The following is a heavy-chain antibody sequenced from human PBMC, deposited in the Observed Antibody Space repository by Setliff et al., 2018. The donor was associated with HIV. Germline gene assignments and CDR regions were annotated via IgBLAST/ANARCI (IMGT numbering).Heavy chain of an antibody. D-gene: IGHD6-19*01. CDR1: GFNFSSHT. J-gene: IGHJ3*02. V-gene: IGHV3-33*06. Sequence: TGGSLRLSCAASGFNFSSHTMHWVRQAPGKGLEWVAVIWYDGSNKYYADSVKGRFTISRDNSKNTLYLQMNSLRAEDTAVYYCAKDLWGAVAGYLNYAFDIWGQGTMVTVSS. CDR2: IWYDGSNK. CDR3: AKDLWGAVAGYLNYAFDI.